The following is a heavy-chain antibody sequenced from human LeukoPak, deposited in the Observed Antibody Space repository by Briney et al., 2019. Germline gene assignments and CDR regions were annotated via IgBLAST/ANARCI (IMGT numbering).Heavy chain of an antibody. CDR2: IYTSGST. D-gene: IGHD3-3*01. J-gene: IGHJ4*02. Sequence: PSETLSLTCTVSGGSISSGNYYWSWIRQPAGKGLEWIGRIYTSGSTNYNPSLKSRVTISVDTSKNQFSLKLSSVTAADTAVYYCARFGARNRFDYWGQGTLVTVSS. V-gene: IGHV4-61*02. CDR3: ARFGARNRFDY. CDR1: GGSISSGNYY.